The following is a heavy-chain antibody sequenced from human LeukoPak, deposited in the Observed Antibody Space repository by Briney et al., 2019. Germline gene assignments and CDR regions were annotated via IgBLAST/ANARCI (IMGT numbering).Heavy chain of an antibody. Sequence: PGRALRLSCAASGFTFSRFGMHWVRQAPGKGLEWVAVIWYDGSNKYYADSVKGRFTISRDNSKNTLYLEMNSLRAEDTAVYYCARDYYYDSSGYWDYYFDYWGQGTLVSVSS. CDR3: ARDYYYDSSGYWDYYFDY. D-gene: IGHD3-22*01. V-gene: IGHV3-33*01. CDR1: GFTFSRFG. CDR2: IWYDGSNK. J-gene: IGHJ4*02.